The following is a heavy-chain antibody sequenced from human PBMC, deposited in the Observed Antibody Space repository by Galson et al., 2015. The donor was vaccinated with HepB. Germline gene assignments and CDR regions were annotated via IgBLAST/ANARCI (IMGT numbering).Heavy chain of an antibody. V-gene: IGHV1-3*01. CDR1: GYTFTSYA. CDR2: INAGNGNT. D-gene: IGHD3-10*01. J-gene: IGHJ6*02. Sequence: SVKVSCKASGYTFTSYAMHWVRQAPGQRLEWMGWINAGNGNTKYSQKFQGRVTITRDTSASTAYMELSSLRSEDTAVYYCARFRFGELFGYYGMDVWGQGTTVTVSS. CDR3: ARFRFGELFGYYGMDV.